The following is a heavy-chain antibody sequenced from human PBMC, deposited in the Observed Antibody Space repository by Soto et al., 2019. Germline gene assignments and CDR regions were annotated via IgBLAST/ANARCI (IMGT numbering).Heavy chain of an antibody. CDR1: GFTYSSYG. V-gene: IGHV3-30*18. CDR3: AKDHRRIAVASPLGP. Sequence: QVQLVESGGGVDQPGRSLRLSCAASGFTYSSYGMHWVRQAPGKGLEWVAVISYDGSNKYYADSVKGRFTISRDNSKNTLYLHMNSLRAEDTAVYYCAKDHRRIAVASPLGPWGQGTLVTVSS. J-gene: IGHJ5*02. CDR2: ISYDGSNK. D-gene: IGHD6-19*01.